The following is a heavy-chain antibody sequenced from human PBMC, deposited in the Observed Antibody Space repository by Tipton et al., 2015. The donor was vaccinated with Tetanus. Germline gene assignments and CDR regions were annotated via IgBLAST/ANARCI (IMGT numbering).Heavy chain of an antibody. J-gene: IGHJ6*02. CDR1: GYTFTGYY. CDR3: ARDRGDYIYYGMDV. Sequence: QLVQSGAELKKPGASVKVSCTASGYTFTGYYMYWVRQAPGPGLEWVGWIDPNSGDTIYAQNFHGRVTMTRDTSISTVYMELSRLRSDDTAVYYCARDRGDYIYYGMDVWGPGSTVTVSS. V-gene: IGHV1-2*02. CDR2: IDPNSGDT. D-gene: IGHD3-22*01.